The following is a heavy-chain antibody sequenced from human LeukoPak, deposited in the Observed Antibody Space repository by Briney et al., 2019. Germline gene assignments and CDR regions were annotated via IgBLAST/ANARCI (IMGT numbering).Heavy chain of an antibody. CDR2: ISGSGGST. CDR3: AKDRPRGYYDILTGYYRD. J-gene: IGHJ4*02. D-gene: IGHD3-9*01. V-gene: IGHV3-23*01. CDR1: GFTFSSYA. Sequence: RAGGSLRLSCAASGFTFSSYAMSWVRQAPGKGLERVSAISGSGGSTYYADSVKGRFTISRDNSKNTLYLQMNSLRAEDTAVYYCAKDRPRGYYDILTGYYRDWGQGTLVTVSS.